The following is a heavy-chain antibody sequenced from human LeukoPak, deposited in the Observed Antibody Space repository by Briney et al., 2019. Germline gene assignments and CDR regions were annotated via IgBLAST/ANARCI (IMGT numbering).Heavy chain of an antibody. CDR3: ARVGYSRVYYYYMDV. Sequence: SETLSLTCTVSGGSISSYYWSWIRQTPGKGLEWIGYIYYSGSTNYNPSLKSRVTISIDTSKNQFSLKLSSVTAADTAVYYCARVGYSRVYYYYMDVWGKGTTVTISS. J-gene: IGHJ6*03. V-gene: IGHV4-59*01. CDR1: GGSISSYY. D-gene: IGHD5-18*01. CDR2: IYYSGST.